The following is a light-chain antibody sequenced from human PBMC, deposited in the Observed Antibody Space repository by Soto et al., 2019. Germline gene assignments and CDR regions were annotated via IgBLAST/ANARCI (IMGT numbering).Light chain of an antibody. CDR2: EVT. J-gene: IGLJ1*01. CDR1: SSDVGGYNY. CDR3: TSYAGSTTLLV. V-gene: IGLV2-14*01. Sequence: QSVLTQPASVSGSPGQSITISCIGTSSDVGGYNYVPWYQQHPDKAPKLIIYEVTNRPSGVSNRFSGSKSGNTASLTISGLQAEDGADYYCTSYAGSTTLLVFGAGTKLTVL.